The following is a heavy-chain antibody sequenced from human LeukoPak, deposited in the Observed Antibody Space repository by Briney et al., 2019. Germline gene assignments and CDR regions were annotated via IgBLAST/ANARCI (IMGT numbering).Heavy chain of an antibody. CDR3: ARAPSEIGGYYPEYFRH. CDR2: IKSDGST. V-gene: IGHV3-74*01. Sequence: GGSLRLSCAASGVTFSSYWMHWVRQAPGKGLVWVSRIKSDGSTNYADSVKGRFTISRDNAKNTVSLQMNSLRAEDTGVYYCARAPSEIGGYYPEYFRHWGQGTLVTASS. J-gene: IGHJ1*01. D-gene: IGHD3-22*01. CDR1: GVTFSSYW.